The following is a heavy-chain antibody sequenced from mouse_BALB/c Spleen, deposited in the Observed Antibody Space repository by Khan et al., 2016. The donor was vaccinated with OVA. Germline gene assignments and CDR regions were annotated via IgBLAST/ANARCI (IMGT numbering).Heavy chain of an antibody. D-gene: IGHD1-1*02. CDR3: ASQPYYHGNIMDS. J-gene: IGHJ4*01. Sequence: QVQLKESGPGLVAPSQSLSITCTISGFSLTNYGVHWVRQPPGKGLEWLVVIWSDGSTTYYSALKSRLTISKDNSESQVFLKMNSLQTDDTAMYFCASQPYYHGNIMDSGGKGTSVPVSS. CDR1: GFSLTNYG. CDR2: IWSDGST. V-gene: IGHV2-6-1*01.